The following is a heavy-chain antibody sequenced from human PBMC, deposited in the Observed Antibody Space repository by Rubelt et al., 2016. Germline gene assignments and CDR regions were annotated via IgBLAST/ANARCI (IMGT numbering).Heavy chain of an antibody. CDR2: FDPEDGET. Sequence: QVQLVQSGAEVKKPGASVKVSCKVSGYTLTELSMHWVRQVPGKGLEWMGGFDPEDGETIYAQNFQGTVTMTEDTSTDTAYMELSSLRSEDTAVYYCASDADYYDSSGYYPYWGQGTLVTVSS. CDR3: ASDADYYDSSGYYPY. D-gene: IGHD3-22*01. CDR1: GYTLTELS. J-gene: IGHJ4*02. V-gene: IGHV1-24*01.